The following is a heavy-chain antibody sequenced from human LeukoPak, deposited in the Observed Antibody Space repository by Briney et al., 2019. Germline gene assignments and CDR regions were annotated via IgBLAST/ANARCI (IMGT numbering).Heavy chain of an antibody. D-gene: IGHD5-18*01. Sequence: GGSLRLSCAASGFTFSSYAMHWVRQAPGKGLEWVAVISYDGSNKYYADSVKGRFTIPRDNSKNTLYLQMNSLRAEDTAVYYCARDPRIQLWYYYMDVWGKGTTVTVSS. J-gene: IGHJ6*03. CDR3: ARDPRIQLWYYYMDV. CDR2: ISYDGSNK. V-gene: IGHV3-30-3*01. CDR1: GFTFSSYA.